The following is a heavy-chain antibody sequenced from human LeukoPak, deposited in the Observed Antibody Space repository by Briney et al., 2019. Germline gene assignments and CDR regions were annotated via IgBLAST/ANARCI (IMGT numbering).Heavy chain of an antibody. D-gene: IGHD1-26*01. J-gene: IGHJ4*02. Sequence: GGSLRLSCAASGFTFSTYAIHWVRQAPGKGLEWVAVMSYDGRRTNYVDSVKGRFTISRDISKNTVYLEMTSLRCEDTAVYSCARVGQRTGEMFDCWGQETLVTVSS. CDR1: GFTFSTYA. CDR3: ARVGQRTGEMFDC. CDR2: MSYDGRRT. V-gene: IGHV3-30*04.